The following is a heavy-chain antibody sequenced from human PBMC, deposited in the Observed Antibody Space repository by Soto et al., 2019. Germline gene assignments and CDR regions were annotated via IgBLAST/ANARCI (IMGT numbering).Heavy chain of an antibody. V-gene: IGHV3-23*01. CDR2: ISGSGGST. J-gene: IGHJ6*02. Sequence: GGSLRLSCAASGFTFSSYAMSWVRQAPGKGLEWVSAISGSGGSTYYADSVKGRFTISRDNSKNTLYLQMNSLRAEDTAVYYCAKMLGGDLNHYYYYCMDVWGQGTTVTVSS. CDR3: AKMLGGDLNHYYYYCMDV. CDR1: GFTFSSYA. D-gene: IGHD2-21*02.